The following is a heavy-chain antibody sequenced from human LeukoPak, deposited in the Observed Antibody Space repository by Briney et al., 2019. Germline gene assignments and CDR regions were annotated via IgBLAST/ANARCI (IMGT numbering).Heavy chain of an antibody. CDR3: ARGKVVPAAMDY. CDR2: INHSGST. D-gene: IGHD2-2*01. Sequence: SETLSLTCAVYGGSFSGYYWSWIRQPPGKGLEWIGEINHSGSTNYNPSLKSRVTISVDTSKNQFSLKLSSVTAADTAVYYCARGKVVPAAMDYWGQGTLVTVSS. CDR1: GGSFSGYY. J-gene: IGHJ4*02. V-gene: IGHV4-34*01.